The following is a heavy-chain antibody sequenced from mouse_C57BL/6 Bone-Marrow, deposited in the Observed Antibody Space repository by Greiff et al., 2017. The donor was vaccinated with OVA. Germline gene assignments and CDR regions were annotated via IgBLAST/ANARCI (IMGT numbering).Heavy chain of an antibody. CDR1: GYSITSGYY. Sequence: EVQLQESGPGLVKPSQSLSLTCSVTGYSITSGYYWNWIRQFPGNKLEWMGYISYDGSNNYNPSLKNRISITRDTSTNQFFLKWYSVTTEDTATYYCARDRWSARGAYWGQGTLVTVSA. CDR2: ISYDGSN. V-gene: IGHV3-6*01. J-gene: IGHJ3*01. CDR3: ARDRWSARGAY. D-gene: IGHD2-3*01.